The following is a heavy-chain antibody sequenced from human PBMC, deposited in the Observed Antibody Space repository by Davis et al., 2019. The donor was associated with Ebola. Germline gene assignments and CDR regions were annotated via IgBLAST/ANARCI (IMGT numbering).Heavy chain of an antibody. J-gene: IGHJ3*01. V-gene: IGHV4-39*01. CDR1: GGSITGSDYF. CDR2: TYYSGTT. D-gene: IGHD6-19*01. Sequence: SETLSLTCTVSGGSITGSDYFWGWIRQPPERELEWIGSTYYSGTTFYNPSLKSRLTMSVDTSKNEFSLKMSSVTAADTAVYYRARPHTSGWGDPFDVWGQGTMVIVSS. CDR3: ARPHTSGWGDPFDV.